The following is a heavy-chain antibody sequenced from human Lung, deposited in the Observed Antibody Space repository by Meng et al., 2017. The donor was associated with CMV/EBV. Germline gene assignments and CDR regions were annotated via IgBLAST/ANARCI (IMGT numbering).Heavy chain of an antibody. CDR1: GFTFSGSA. D-gene: IGHD4-11*01. V-gene: IGHV3-73*01. CDR3: TKYSPLLWYFDL. J-gene: IGHJ2*01. Sequence: SGFTFSGSAMHWVRQASGKGLEWVGRSRSKANSYATAYAASVKGRFTISRDDSKNTAYLQMNSLKTEDTAVYYCTKYSPLLWYFDLWGRGTLVTVSS. CDR2: SRSKANSYAT.